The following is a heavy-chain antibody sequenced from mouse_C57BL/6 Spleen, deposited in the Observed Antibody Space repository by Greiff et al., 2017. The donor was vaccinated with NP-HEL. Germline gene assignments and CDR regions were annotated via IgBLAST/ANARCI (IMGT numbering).Heavy chain of an antibody. Sequence: EVQGVESGPELVKPGASAKISCKASGYSFTDYNMNWVKQSNGKSLEWIGVINPNYGTTSYNQKFKGKATLTVDQSSSTAYMQLNSLTSEDSAVYYCARSRYDGYYASYAMDYWGQGTSVTVSS. CDR2: INPNYGTT. J-gene: IGHJ4*01. D-gene: IGHD2-3*01. CDR1: GYSFTDYN. V-gene: IGHV1-39*01. CDR3: ARSRYDGYYASYAMDY.